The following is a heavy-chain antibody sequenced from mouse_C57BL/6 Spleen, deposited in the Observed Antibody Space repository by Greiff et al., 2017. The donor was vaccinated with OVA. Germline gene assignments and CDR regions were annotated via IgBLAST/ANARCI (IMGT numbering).Heavy chain of an antibody. CDR1: GYAFTNYL. CDR2: INPGSGGT. CDR3: ARGELGRFPFDY. Sequence: QVQLQQSGAELVRPGTSVKVSCKASGYAFTNYLIEWVKQRPGQGLEWIGVINPGSGGTNYNEKFKGKATLTADKSSSTAYMQLSSLTSEDSAVYFCARGELGRFPFDYWGQGTTLTVSS. V-gene: IGHV1-54*01. D-gene: IGHD4-1*01. J-gene: IGHJ2*01.